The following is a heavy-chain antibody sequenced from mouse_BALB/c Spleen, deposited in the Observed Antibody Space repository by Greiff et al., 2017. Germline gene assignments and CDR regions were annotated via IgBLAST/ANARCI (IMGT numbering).Heavy chain of an antibody. CDR3: ARTDY. V-gene: IGHV2-9*02. Sequence: QVQLQQSGPSLVQPSQSLSITCTVSGFSLTSYGVHWVRQSPGKGLEWLGVIWAGGSTNYNSALMSRLSISKDNSKSQVFLKMNSLQTDDTAMYYCARTDYWGQGTTLTVSS. J-gene: IGHJ2*01. CDR2: IWAGGST. CDR1: GFSLTSYG.